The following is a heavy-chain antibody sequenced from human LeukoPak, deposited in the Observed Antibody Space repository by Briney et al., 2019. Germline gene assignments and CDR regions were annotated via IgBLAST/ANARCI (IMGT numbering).Heavy chain of an antibody. J-gene: IGHJ4*02. CDR3: AREYSSSWYEPYFDC. D-gene: IGHD6-13*01. V-gene: IGHV1-3*01. CDR2: INAGNGNT. Sequence: ASVTVSCTASGYTFTSYAMHWVRQAPGQRLEWMGWINAGNGNTKYSQKFQGRVTITRDTSASTAYMELSSLRSEDTAVYYCAREYSSSWYEPYFDCWGQGTLVTVSS. CDR1: GYTFTSYA.